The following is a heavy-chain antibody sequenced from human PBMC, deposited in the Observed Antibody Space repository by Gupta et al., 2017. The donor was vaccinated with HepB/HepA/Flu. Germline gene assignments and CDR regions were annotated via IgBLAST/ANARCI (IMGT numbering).Heavy chain of an antibody. J-gene: IGHJ4*02. CDR2: IRSKAYGGTT. D-gene: IGHD3-10*01. CDR3: TRGYYGSGSYGYFDY. Sequence: GLEWVGFIRSKAYGGTTEYAASVKGRFTISRDDSKSIAYLQMNSLKTEDTAVYYCTRGYYGSGSYGYFDYWGQGTLVTVSS. V-gene: IGHV3-49*02.